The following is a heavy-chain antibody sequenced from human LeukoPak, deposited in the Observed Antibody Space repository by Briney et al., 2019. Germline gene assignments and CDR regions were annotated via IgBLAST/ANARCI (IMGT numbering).Heavy chain of an antibody. D-gene: IGHD6-19*01. CDR3: AKNSSGGYSDY. V-gene: IGHV1-18*01. CDR2: ISTYTGYS. J-gene: IGHJ4*02. CDR1: GYTFTSSG. Sequence: ASVKVSCKASGYTFTSSGISWVRQAPGQGLEWMGWISTYTGYSKYAQNLQGRVTMTADTSTSTAYVELNSLRSDDTAVYYCAKNSSGGYSDYWGQGTLVTVSS.